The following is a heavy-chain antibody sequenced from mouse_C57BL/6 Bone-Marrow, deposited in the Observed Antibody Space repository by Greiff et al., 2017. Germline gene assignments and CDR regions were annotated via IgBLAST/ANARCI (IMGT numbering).Heavy chain of an antibody. V-gene: IGHV1-81*01. J-gene: IGHJ3*01. Sequence: LEESGAELARPGASVKLSCKASGYTFTSYGISWVKQRTGQGLEWIGEIYPRSGNTYYNEKFKGKATLTADKSSSTAYMELRSLTSEDSAVYFCARRRGYSAWFAYWGQGTLVTVSA. CDR3: ARRRGYSAWFAY. CDR2: IYPRSGNT. D-gene: IGHD2-3*01. CDR1: GYTFTSYG.